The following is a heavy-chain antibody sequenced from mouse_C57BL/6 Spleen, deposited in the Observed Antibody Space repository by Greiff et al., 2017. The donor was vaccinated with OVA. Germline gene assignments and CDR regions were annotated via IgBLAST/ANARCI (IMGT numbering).Heavy chain of an antibody. CDR3: ARRGGSSSYYYAMDY. CDR2: IYPGSGST. D-gene: IGHD1-1*01. J-gene: IGHJ4*01. CDR1: GYTFTSYW. V-gene: IGHV1-55*01. Sequence: QVQLKQPGAELVKPGASVKMSCKASGYTFTSYWITWVKQRPGQGLEWIGDIYPGSGSTNYNEKFKGKATLTVDTSSSTAYMQLSSLTSEDSAVYYCARRGGSSSYYYAMDYWGQGTSVTVSS.